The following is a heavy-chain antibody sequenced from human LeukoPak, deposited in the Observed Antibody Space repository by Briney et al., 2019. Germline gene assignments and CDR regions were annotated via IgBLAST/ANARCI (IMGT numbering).Heavy chain of an antibody. D-gene: IGHD1-7*01. CDR2: MNPNSGNT. CDR3: ATGTTHDFDY. Sequence: ASVKVSCKASGYTFTSYDINWVRQATGQGLEWMGWMNPNSGNTGYGQKFQGRVTMTRNTSISTAYMELSSLRSEDTAVYYCATGTTHDFDYWGQGTLVTVSS. CDR1: GYTFTSYD. V-gene: IGHV1-8*01. J-gene: IGHJ4*02.